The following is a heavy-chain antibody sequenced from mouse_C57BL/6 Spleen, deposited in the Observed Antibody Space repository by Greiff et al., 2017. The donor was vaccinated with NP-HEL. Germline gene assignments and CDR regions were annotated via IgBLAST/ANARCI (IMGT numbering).Heavy chain of an antibody. V-gene: IGHV1-80*01. CDR1: GYAFSSYW. J-gene: IGHJ4*01. D-gene: IGHD4-1*01. Sequence: VQLVESGAELVQPGASVKISCKASGYAFSSYWMNWVKQRPGTGLEWIGQIYPGDGDTNSNGKFKGKATLTADKSSSTAYMQLSSLTSEDSAVYCCARTGTYAMDYWGQGTSVTVSS. CDR2: IYPGDGDT. CDR3: ARTGTYAMDY.